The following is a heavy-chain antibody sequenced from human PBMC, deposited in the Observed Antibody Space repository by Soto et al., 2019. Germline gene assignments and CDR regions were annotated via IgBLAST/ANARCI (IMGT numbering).Heavy chain of an antibody. Sequence: HPGGSLRLSCAASGFIFSNYAMYWVRQAPGKGPDWVAVISYDGSNKDYADSVKGRFTISRDNSKNTLYLQMNSLKPEDTAMYYCARGDIVVNGPFDYWGQGTLVTSPQ. D-gene: IGHD3-22*01. CDR3: ARGDIVVNGPFDY. J-gene: IGHJ4*02. CDR2: ISYDGSNK. V-gene: IGHV3-30-3*01. CDR1: GFIFSNYA.